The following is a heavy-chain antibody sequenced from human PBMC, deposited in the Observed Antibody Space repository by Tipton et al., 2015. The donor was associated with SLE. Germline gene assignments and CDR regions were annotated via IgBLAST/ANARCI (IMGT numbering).Heavy chain of an antibody. CDR3: TTVGYGDYFYYYGMDV. CDR1: GFTFSNAW. Sequence: SGFTFSNAWMSWVRQAPGKGLEWVGRIKSKTDGGTTDYAAPVKGRFTISRDDSKNTLYLQMNSLKTEDTAVYYCTTVGYGDYFYYYGMDVWGQETTVTVSS. CDR2: IKSKTDGGTT. J-gene: IGHJ6*02. D-gene: IGHD4-17*01. V-gene: IGHV3-15*01.